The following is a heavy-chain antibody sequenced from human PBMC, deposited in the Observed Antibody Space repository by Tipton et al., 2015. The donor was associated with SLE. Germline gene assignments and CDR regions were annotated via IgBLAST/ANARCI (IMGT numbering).Heavy chain of an antibody. CDR2: IYYSGST. D-gene: IGHD6-6*01. CDR1: GGSISSSSYY. Sequence: LRLSCTVSGGSISSSSYYWGWIRQPPGKGLEWIGSIYYSGSTYYNPSLKSRVTISVDRAKNQFSLKLSSVTAADTAVYYCARGRAARHFDYWGQGTLVTVSS. J-gene: IGHJ4*02. V-gene: IGHV4-39*07. CDR3: ARGRAARHFDY.